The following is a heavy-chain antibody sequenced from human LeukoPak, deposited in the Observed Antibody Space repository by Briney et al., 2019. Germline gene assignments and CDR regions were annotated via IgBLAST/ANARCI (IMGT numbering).Heavy chain of an antibody. J-gene: IGHJ4*02. CDR3: AKTRPLDSSSWSHRDY. CDR2: ISGSGDST. D-gene: IGHD6-13*01. V-gene: IGHV3-23*01. Sequence: GGSLRLSCAASGFTFSSNYMSWVRQAPGKGLEWVSAISGSGDSTYYGDSVKGRFTISRDNSKNTLYLQMNSLRAEDTAVYYCAKTRPLDSSSWSHRDYWGQGTLVTVSS. CDR1: GFTFSSNY.